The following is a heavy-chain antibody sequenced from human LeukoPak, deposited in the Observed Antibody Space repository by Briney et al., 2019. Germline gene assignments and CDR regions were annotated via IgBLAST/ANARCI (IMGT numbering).Heavy chain of an antibody. J-gene: IGHJ4*02. Sequence: SETLSLACTVSGGSITSYYWSWIRQPPGKGLEWVGYIYYSGTTNHNPSLKSRVTISVDTSKNQFSLKLSSVTAADTAVYYCARGRGGEYSSSSAGYWGQGTLVTVSS. V-gene: IGHV4-59*01. CDR2: IYYSGTT. D-gene: IGHD6-6*01. CDR1: GGSITSYY. CDR3: ARGRGGEYSSSSAGY.